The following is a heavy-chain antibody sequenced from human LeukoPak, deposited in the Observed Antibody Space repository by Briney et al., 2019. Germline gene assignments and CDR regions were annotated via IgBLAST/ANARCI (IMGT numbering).Heavy chain of an antibody. D-gene: IGHD5-12*01. J-gene: IGHJ3*02. CDR3: VRYVDVVATSDAFDI. CDR2: LSYSGST. Sequence: SETLSPTCTVSGASISSYYWSWIRQPPGKGLEWIGYLSYSGSTYYNPSLKSRVTMSADTSNNQFSLKLSSATAADTAVYYCVRYVDVVATSDAFDIWGQGTMVTVSS. V-gene: IGHV4-59*01. CDR1: GASISSYY.